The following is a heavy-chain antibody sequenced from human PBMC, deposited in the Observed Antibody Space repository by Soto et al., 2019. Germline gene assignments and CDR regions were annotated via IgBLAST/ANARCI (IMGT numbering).Heavy chain of an antibody. CDR1: GYTFTSYG. CDR2: ISAYNGNT. D-gene: IGHD2-8*01. J-gene: IGHJ6*02. Sequence: ASVKVSCKASGYTFTSYGISWVRQAPGQGLEWMGWISAYNGNTNYAQKLQGRVTMTTDTSTSTAYMELRSLRSDDTAVYYCARGYCTNGVCEAEGDYYYYGMDVWGPGTTVTGSS. V-gene: IGHV1-18*04. CDR3: ARGYCTNGVCEAEGDYYYYGMDV.